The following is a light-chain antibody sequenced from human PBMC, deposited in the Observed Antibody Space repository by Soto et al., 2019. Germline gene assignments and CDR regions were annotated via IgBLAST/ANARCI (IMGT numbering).Light chain of an antibody. Sequence: EIMMTQSPATLSVSPGERATLSCRASRSVSIDLAWYQQKPGQAPRLLIYDASTRATGIPARFSGSGSGTEFTLTISSLQSEDFATYYCQQLFDSPITFGQGTRLEIK. CDR3: QQLFDSPIT. V-gene: IGKV3-15*01. J-gene: IGKJ5*01. CDR2: DAS. CDR1: RSVSID.